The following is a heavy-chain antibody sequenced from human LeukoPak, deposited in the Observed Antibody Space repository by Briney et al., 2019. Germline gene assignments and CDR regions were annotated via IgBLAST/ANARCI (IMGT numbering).Heavy chain of an antibody. CDR1: GFTLSDYN. D-gene: IGHD3-9*01. CDR3: ARGDGISH. V-gene: IGHV3-69-1*01. CDR2: TRNSSVI. Sequence: PAGSLRLSCVASGFTLSDYNMNWVRQAPGKGLEWISSTRNSSVIFYGDSVKGRFSVSRDNAKNSLYLQMNSLRVEDTAMYYCARGDGISHWGQGTLVTVSS. J-gene: IGHJ4*02.